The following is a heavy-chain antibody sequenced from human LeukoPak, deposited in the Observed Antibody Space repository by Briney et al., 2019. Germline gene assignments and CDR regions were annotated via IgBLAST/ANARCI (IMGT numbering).Heavy chain of an antibody. Sequence: PRGSLRLSCAASGFTFDDYAMHWVRQAPGKGLEWVSGISWNSGSIGYADSVKGRFTISRDNAKNSLYLQMNSLRAEDMALYYCAKDIGPMISNAFDIWGQGTMVTVSS. CDR1: GFTFDDYA. J-gene: IGHJ3*02. CDR2: ISWNSGSI. CDR3: AKDIGPMISNAFDI. V-gene: IGHV3-9*03. D-gene: IGHD3/OR15-3a*01.